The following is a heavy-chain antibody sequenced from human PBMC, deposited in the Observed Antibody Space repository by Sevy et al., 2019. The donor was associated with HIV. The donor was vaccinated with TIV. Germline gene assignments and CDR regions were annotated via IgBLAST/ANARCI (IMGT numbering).Heavy chain of an antibody. V-gene: IGHV3-49*04. J-gene: IGHJ4*02. CDR2: LKSKAYGGTI. D-gene: IGHD1-26*01. CDR3: TRWTGAQSIFDY. Sequence: GGSLRLSCTASGFTFGDYAMSWVRQAPGKGLEWVAFLKSKAYGGTIDHAAAVKGRFTISRDDSISIAYLQMTDLKAEDTAIYYCTRWTGAQSIFDYWGQGVLVTVSS. CDR1: GFTFGDYA.